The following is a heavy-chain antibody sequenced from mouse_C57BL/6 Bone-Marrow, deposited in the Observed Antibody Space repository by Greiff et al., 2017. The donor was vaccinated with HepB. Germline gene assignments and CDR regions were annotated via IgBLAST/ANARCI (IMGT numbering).Heavy chain of an antibody. J-gene: IGHJ1*03. D-gene: IGHD1-1*01. CDR3: ARGGDYGRWRYFGV. CDR1: GYTFTSYV. V-gene: IGHV1-14*01. CDR2: IYPYNDGT. Sequence: EVQLQQSGPELVKPGASVKMSCKASGYTFTSYVMHWVKQKPGQGLEWIGYIYPYNDGTNYNGKFKGKATLTADKSSSTAYMQLSSLTSEDSAVYFCARGGDYGRWRYFGVWGTGTTVTVSS.